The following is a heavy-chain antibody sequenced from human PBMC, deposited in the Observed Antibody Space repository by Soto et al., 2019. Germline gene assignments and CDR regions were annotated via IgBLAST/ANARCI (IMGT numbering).Heavy chain of an antibody. CDR2: ISSSSSYI. V-gene: IGHV3-21*01. CDR1: GFTFSSFA. CDR3: ARPQYVDYGGYYFYGMDV. Sequence: EVQLVESGGGLVKPGGSLRLSCAASGFTFSSFAMNWVRQAPGKGLEWVASISSSSSYIYYVDSVKGRFTISTDNAKNSLYLQMNSLRAEDTAVYYCARPQYVDYGGYYFYGMDVWGQGTTVTVSS. D-gene: IGHD4-17*01. J-gene: IGHJ6*02.